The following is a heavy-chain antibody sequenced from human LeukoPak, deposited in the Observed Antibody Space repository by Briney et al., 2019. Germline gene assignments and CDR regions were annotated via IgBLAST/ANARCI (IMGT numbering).Heavy chain of an antibody. D-gene: IGHD3-22*01. CDR3: ARRAYYYDSSGYFVWFDP. J-gene: IGHJ5*02. CDR1: GGSISSYY. CDR2: IYTSGST. Sequence: PSETLSLTCTVSGGSISSYYWSWIRQPPGKGLEWIGYIYTSGSTNYNPSLKSRVTISVDTSKSQFFLKLSSVTAADTAVYYCARRAYYYDSSGYFVWFDPWGQGTLVTVSS. V-gene: IGHV4-4*09.